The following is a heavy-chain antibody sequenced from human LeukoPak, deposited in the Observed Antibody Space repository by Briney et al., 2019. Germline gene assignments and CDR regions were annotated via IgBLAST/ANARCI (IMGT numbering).Heavy chain of an antibody. Sequence: SETLSLTCTVSGGSISSYYWSWIRQPPGKGLEWIGRIYTSGSTNYNPSLKSRVTISVDTSKNQFSLKLSSVTAADTAVYYCARDLEQQQLPRYYYYMDVWGKGTTVTVSS. CDR1: GGSISSYY. D-gene: IGHD6-13*01. J-gene: IGHJ6*03. V-gene: IGHV4-4*08. CDR2: IYTSGST. CDR3: ARDLEQQQLPRYYYYMDV.